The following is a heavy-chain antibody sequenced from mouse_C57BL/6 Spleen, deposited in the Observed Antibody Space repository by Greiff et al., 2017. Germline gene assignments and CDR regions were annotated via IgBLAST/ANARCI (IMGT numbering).Heavy chain of an antibody. CDR3: AREDGEAMDY. V-gene: IGHV3-6*01. Sequence: DVQLVESGPGLVKPSQSLSLTCSVTGYSITSGYYWNWIRQFPGNKLEWMGYISYDGSNNYNPSLNNRISITRDTSKNQFFLKLNSVTTEDTATYYCAREDGEAMDYWGQGTSVTVSS. CDR2: ISYDGSN. J-gene: IGHJ4*01. CDR1: GYSITSGYY.